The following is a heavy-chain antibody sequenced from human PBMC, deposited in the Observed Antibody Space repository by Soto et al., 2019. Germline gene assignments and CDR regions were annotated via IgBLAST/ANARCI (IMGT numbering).Heavy chain of an antibody. J-gene: IGHJ6*02. CDR1: GFTFSSYA. CDR3: AARSAVYYYGMDV. V-gene: IGHV3-23*01. D-gene: IGHD2-2*01. CDR2: ISGSGGST. Sequence: EVQLLESGGGLVQPGGSLRLSCAASGFTFSSYAMSWVRQAPGKGLEWVSAISGSGGSTYYADSVKGRFTISRDNSKNTLYLQRNSLRAEDTAVYYCAARSAVYYYGMDVWGQGTTVTVSS.